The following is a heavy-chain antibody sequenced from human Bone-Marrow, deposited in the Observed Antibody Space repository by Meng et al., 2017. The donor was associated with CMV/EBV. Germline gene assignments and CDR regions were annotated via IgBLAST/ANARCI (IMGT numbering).Heavy chain of an antibody. D-gene: IGHD3-10*01. CDR1: GYTFTSYG. V-gene: IGHV1-18*01. CDR2: ISAYNGNT. J-gene: IGHJ4*02. Sequence: ASVKVSCKASGYTFTSYGISWVRQAPGQGLEWMGWISAYNGNTNYAQKLQGRVTMTTDTSTSTAHMELRSLRSDDTAVYYCARGGYYYGSGGYHSLFDYWGQGTLVTGSS. CDR3: ARGGYYYGSGGYHSLFDY.